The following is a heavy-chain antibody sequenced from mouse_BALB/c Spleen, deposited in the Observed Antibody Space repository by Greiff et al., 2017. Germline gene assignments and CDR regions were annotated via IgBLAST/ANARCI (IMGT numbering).Heavy chain of an antibody. V-gene: IGHV3-2*02. Sequence: EVKLLESGPGLVKPSQYLSLTCTVTGYSITSDYAWNWIRQFPGNKLEWMGYISYSGSTSYNPSLKSRISITRDTSKNQFFLQLNSVTTEDTATYYCASSLLLFDYWGQGTTLTVSS. CDR1: GYSITSDYA. CDR3: ASSLLLFDY. D-gene: IGHD1-2*01. J-gene: IGHJ2*01. CDR2: ISYSGST.